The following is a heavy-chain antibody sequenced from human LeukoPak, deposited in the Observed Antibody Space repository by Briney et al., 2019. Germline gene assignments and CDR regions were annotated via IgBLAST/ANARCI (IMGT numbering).Heavy chain of an antibody. V-gene: IGHV3-53*01. D-gene: IGHD3-10*01. J-gene: IGHJ5*02. CDR2: LYTAGST. CDR3: AKEARTPLWFGELYGWFDP. CDR1: GFTVSSTY. Sequence: GGSLRLSCAASGFTVSSTYMSWVRQPPGKGLDWVAVLYTAGSTSYADSVKGRFTISRDNSNNTLYLQMNSLRADDTAVYYCAKEARTPLWFGELYGWFDPWGQGTLVTVSS.